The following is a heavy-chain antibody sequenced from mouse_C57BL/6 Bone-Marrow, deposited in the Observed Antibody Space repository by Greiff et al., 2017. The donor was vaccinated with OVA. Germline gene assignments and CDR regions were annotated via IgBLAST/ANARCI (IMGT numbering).Heavy chain of an antibody. J-gene: IGHJ3*01. CDR3: AREASYEALAY. CDR2: INPSSGYT. D-gene: IGHD2-3*01. CDR1: GYTFTSYT. V-gene: IGHV1-4*01. Sequence: VQLQQSGAELARPGASVKMSCKASGYTFTSYTMHWVKQRPGQGLEWIGYINPSSGYTKYNQKFKDKATLTADKSSSTAYMQLSSLTSEDSAVYYCAREASYEALAYWGQGTLVTVSA.